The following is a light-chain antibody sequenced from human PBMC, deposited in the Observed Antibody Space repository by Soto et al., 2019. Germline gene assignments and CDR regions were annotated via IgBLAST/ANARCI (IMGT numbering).Light chain of an antibody. V-gene: IGLV2-14*01. CDR3: SSYTSSSTDVV. J-gene: IGLJ2*01. CDR1: SIDVGGYNY. CDR2: EVS. Sequence: QCALTQPASVSGSPGQSITISCTGTSIDVGGYNYVAWYQQHPGKAPKLMIYEVSNRPSGVSNRFSGSKSGNTASLTISGLQAEDEADYYCSSYTSSSTDVVFGGGTKVTVL.